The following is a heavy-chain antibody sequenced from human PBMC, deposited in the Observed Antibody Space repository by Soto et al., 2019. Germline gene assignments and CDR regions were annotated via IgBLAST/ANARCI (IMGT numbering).Heavy chain of an antibody. D-gene: IGHD3-22*01. CDR3: TKSHYYDSSGPDSDY. V-gene: IGHV3-23*01. CDR1: GFTFSSYA. Sequence: GGSLRPSCAASGFTFSSYAMSWVRQAPGKGLEWVSAISGSGVSTYYADSVKGRFTISRDNSKNTLYLQMNSLRAEDTAVYYCTKSHYYDSSGPDSDYWGQGTLVTVSS. J-gene: IGHJ4*02. CDR2: ISGSGVST.